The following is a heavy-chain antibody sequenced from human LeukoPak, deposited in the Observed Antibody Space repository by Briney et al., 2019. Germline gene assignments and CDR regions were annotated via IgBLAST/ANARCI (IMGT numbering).Heavy chain of an antibody. V-gene: IGHV3-23*01. CDR2: ISGSGGST. D-gene: IGHD3-3*01. J-gene: IGHJ3*02. Sequence: GGSLRLSCAASGFTFSSYAMSWVRQAPGKGLEWVSAISGSGGSTYYADSVKGQFTISRDNSKNTLYLQMNSLRAEDTAVYYCAKDRRFLEWLLPDAFDIWGQGTMVTVSS. CDR1: GFTFSSYA. CDR3: AKDRRFLEWLLPDAFDI.